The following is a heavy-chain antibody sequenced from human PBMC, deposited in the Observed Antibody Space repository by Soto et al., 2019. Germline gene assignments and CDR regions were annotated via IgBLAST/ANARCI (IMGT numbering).Heavy chain of an antibody. CDR2: ISSNGGST. CDR1: GFTFSSYA. J-gene: IGHJ4*02. CDR3: ARVPDYGDYGAGSDY. D-gene: IGHD4-17*01. Sequence: EVQLVESGGGLVQPGGSLRLSCAASGFTFSSYAMHWVRQAPGKGLEYVSAISSNGGSTYYANSVKGRFTISRDNSKNTLYLQMGSLRAEDMAVYYCARVPDYGDYGAGSDYWGQGTLVTVSS. V-gene: IGHV3-64*01.